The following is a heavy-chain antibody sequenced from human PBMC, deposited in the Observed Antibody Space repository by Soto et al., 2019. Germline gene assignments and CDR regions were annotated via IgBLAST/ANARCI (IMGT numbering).Heavy chain of an antibody. Sequence: QLHLVQFGAEVKKAGSSVKVSCKASGGTVSSYAITWVRQAPGKGLEWMGVFIPIFVSAHYAPKFQGRITITADESTSTAYMELSGLTSEDTAIYYWARDVSSDTTGFRGYDLWGQGTQVTVSS. D-gene: IGHD3-10*01. CDR3: ARDVSSDTTGFRGYDL. CDR1: GGTVSSYA. J-gene: IGHJ4*02. CDR2: FIPIFVSA. V-gene: IGHV1-69*01.